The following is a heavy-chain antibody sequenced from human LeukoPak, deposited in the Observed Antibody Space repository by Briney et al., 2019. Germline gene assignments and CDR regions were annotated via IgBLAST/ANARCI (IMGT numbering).Heavy chain of an antibody. CDR3: ARRYDDSSGYAAFDI. D-gene: IGHD3-22*01. V-gene: IGHV4-34*01. CDR2: INHSGST. Sequence: PSETLSLTCAVYGVSFSGYYWSWLRQPPGKGLEWIGEINHSGSTNYNPSLKSRVTISVDTSKNQFSLKLSSVTAADTAVYYCARRYDDSSGYAAFDIWGQGTMVTVSS. CDR1: GVSFSGYY. J-gene: IGHJ3*02.